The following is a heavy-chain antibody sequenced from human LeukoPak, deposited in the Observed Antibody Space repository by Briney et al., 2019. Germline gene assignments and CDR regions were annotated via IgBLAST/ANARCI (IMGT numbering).Heavy chain of an antibody. V-gene: IGHV1-2*04. Sequence: ASVKVSCKASGYTFTVYYMHWVRQAPGQGLEWMGWINPNSGGTNYAQKFQGWVTMTRDTSISTAYMELSRLRSDGTAVYYCAREGRGYSGCDSYGMDVWGQGTTVTVSS. D-gene: IGHD5-12*01. CDR2: INPNSGGT. CDR3: AREGRGYSGCDSYGMDV. J-gene: IGHJ6*02. CDR1: GYTFTVYY.